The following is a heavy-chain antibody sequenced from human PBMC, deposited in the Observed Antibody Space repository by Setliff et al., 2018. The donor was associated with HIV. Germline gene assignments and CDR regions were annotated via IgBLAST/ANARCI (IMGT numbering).Heavy chain of an antibody. CDR3: ARDPLGVGPAFDF. CDR2: RRYDGSNL. D-gene: IGHD2-15*01. CDR1: GFTFSNYG. Sequence: PGWSLRLSCAASGFTFSNYGIHWVRQAPGKGLEWVAFRRYDGSNLYYADSVKGRFTISRDSYKDTAYLQMNSLRAEDTALYYCARDPLGVGPAFDFWGQGTLVTVSS. J-gene: IGHJ4*02. V-gene: IGHV3-30*02.